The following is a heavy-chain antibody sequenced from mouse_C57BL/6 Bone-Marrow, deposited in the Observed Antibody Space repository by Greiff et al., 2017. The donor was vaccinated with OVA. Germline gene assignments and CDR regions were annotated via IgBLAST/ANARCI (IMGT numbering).Heavy chain of an antibody. V-gene: IGHV6-3*01. CDR3: TGYYYGSAY. CDR2: IRLKSDNYAT. CDR1: GFTFSNYW. J-gene: IGHJ3*01. Sequence: DVKLVESGGGLVQPGGSMKLSCVASGFTFSNYWMNWVRQSPEKGLEWVAQIRLKSDNYATHYAESVKGRFTISRDDSKSSVYLQMNNLRAEDTGIYYCTGYYYGSAYWGQGTLVTVSA. D-gene: IGHD1-1*01.